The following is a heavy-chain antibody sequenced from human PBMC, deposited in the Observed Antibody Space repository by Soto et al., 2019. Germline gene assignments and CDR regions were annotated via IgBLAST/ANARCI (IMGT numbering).Heavy chain of an antibody. D-gene: IGHD2-21*01. CDR3: ARSDGYNFNWPDS. CDR2: MNPNSGNT. CDR1: GYTFATYD. J-gene: IGHJ5*01. V-gene: IGHV1-8*01. Sequence: QVQLVQSGAEVKTPGASVKVSCKASGYTFATYDINWVRQAPGQGLEWMGWMNPNSGNTGYAQKFQGRLTMTRDTALSVAHMELSSLRNEDTAVYYCARSDGYNFNWPDSWGQGTLVTVSA.